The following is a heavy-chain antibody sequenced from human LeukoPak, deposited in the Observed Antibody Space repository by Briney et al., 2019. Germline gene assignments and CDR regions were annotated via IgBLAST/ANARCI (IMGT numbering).Heavy chain of an antibody. J-gene: IGHJ6*03. D-gene: IGHD6-19*01. V-gene: IGHV1-2*02. Sequence: ASVKVSCKASGYTFTGYYMHWVRQAPGQGLEWMGWINPNSGGTNYAQKFQGRVTMTRDTSIGTAYMELSRLRSDDTAVYYCARVAVAGTGGKYYCYYYYMDVWGKGTTVTVSS. CDR1: GYTFTGYY. CDR2: INPNSGGT. CDR3: ARVAVAGTGGKYYCYYYYMDV.